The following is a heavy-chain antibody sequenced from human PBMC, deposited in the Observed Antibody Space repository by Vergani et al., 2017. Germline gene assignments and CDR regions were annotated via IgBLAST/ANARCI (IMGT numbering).Heavy chain of an antibody. D-gene: IGHD6-19*01. V-gene: IGHV4-59*01. J-gene: IGHJ6*02. CDR1: GGSISSYY. Sequence: QVQLQESGPGLVKPSETLSLTCTVSGGSISSYYWSWIRQPPGNGLEWIGYIYYSGSTNYNPSLKSRCTIPVDTSKNQFSLKLSSVTAAATAVYYCARRIAVAGTYYYGMDVWGQGTTVTVAS. CDR2: IYYSGST. CDR3: ARRIAVAGTYYYGMDV.